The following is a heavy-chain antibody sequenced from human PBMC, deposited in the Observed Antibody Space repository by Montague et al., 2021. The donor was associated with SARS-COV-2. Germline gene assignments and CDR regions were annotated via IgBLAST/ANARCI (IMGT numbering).Heavy chain of an antibody. D-gene: IGHD5-24*01. Sequence: QSGAEVKTPGESLKISCEGSGYRFTSYWIGWVRQMPGKGLEWMGIIYPGDSDTRYSPSFQGQVTISADKSISTAYLQWSGLKASDTAMYYCARLDGYNLRGFDYWGQGTLVSVSS. CDR3: ARLDGYNLRGFDY. CDR1: GYRFTSYW. CDR2: IYPGDSDT. J-gene: IGHJ4*02. V-gene: IGHV5-51*01.